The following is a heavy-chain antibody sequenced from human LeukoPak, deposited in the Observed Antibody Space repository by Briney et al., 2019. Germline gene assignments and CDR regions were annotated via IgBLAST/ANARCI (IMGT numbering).Heavy chain of an antibody. Sequence: GALRPSCAASGIIFSNNLITLVRPASGGGLEWGANIKEDGGEKHYVEFVKGRFTISRDNAKNSMYLQMNSLRADDTAVYYCARLLSGSYWSLGHYFDYWGQGALVTVSS. V-gene: IGHV3-7*01. D-gene: IGHD1-26*01. CDR1: GIIFSNNL. J-gene: IGHJ4*02. CDR3: ARLLSGSYWSLGHYFDY. CDR2: IKEDGGEK.